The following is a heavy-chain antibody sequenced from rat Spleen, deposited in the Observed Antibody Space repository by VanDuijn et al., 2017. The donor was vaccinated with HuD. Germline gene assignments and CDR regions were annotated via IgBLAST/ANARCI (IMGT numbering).Heavy chain of an antibody. D-gene: IGHD1-4*01. CDR1: GFTFTKYG. Sequence: EVKLVESGGGLVQPGRSLKLSCAVSGFTFTKYGMAWVRQAPKKGLEWVATIIYDGSSTYYPDSVKGRFTISRDNAKNTLYLQMDSLRSEDTATYYCARETGYNSYFDYWGQGVMVTVSS. J-gene: IGHJ2*01. V-gene: IGHV5-29*01. CDR3: ARETGYNSYFDY. CDR2: IIYDGSST.